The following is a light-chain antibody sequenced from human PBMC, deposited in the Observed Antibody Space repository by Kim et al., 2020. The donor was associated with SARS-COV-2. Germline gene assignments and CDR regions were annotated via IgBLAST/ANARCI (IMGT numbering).Light chain of an antibody. CDR1: HDINKF. V-gene: IGKV1-33*01. J-gene: IGKJ4*01. Sequence: ASVGDRVTITCQASHDINKFLNWYQQKPGKAPKLLIYDASTLETGVSLRFSGSGSGTDFTFTINSLQPEDVATYYCQQYDNLPYTFAGGTKVDIK. CDR2: DAS. CDR3: QQYDNLPYT.